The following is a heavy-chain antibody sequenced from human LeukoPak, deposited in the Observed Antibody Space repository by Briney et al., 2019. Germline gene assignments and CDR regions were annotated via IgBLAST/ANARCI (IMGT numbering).Heavy chain of an antibody. V-gene: IGHV3-72*01. CDR2: TRNKANSYTT. Sequence: PGGSLRLSCAASEFTFSDHYMDWVRQAPGKGLEWVGRTRNKANSYTTEYAASVKGRFTISRDDSKDSLYLQMNSLKTEDMAVYYCARVRYCSSTSCRGALDIWGQGTMVTVSS. J-gene: IGHJ3*02. CDR3: ARVRYCSSTSCRGALDI. D-gene: IGHD2-2*01. CDR1: EFTFSDHY.